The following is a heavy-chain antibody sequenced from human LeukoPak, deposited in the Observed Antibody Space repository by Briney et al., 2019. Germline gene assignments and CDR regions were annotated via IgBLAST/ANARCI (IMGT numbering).Heavy chain of an antibody. Sequence: GGSLRLSCAASGFTFYDYAMHWVRQAPGKGLEWVSLISGDGGSTYYADSVKGRLTISRDNSKNSLYLQMNSLRTEDTALYYCAKDKGYCSGGSCYDGAFDIWGQGTMVTVSS. CDR1: GFTFYDYA. V-gene: IGHV3-43*02. D-gene: IGHD2-15*01. CDR2: ISGDGGST. J-gene: IGHJ3*02. CDR3: AKDKGYCSGGSCYDGAFDI.